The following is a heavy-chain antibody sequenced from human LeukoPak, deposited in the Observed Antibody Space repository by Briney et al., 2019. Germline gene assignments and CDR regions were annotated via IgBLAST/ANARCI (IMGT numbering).Heavy chain of an antibody. J-gene: IGHJ3*02. CDR2: ISGSGGST. V-gene: IGHV3-23*01. CDR1: GFTFSSYA. Sequence: GGSLRLSWAASGFTFSSYAMSWVRQAPGKGLEWVSAISGSGGSTYYADSVKGRFTISRDNSKNTLYQQMNSLRAEDTAVYYCAKDVGRATDAFDIWGQGTMVTVSS. CDR3: AKDVGRATDAFDI.